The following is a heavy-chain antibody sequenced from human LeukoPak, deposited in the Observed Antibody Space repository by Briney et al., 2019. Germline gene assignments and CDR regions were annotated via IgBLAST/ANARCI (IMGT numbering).Heavy chain of an antibody. V-gene: IGHV3-30*02. J-gene: IGHJ4*02. CDR1: GFTFSSYG. D-gene: IGHD1-14*01. CDR2: IRYDGSKE. CDR3: AKVSRYYYVDY. Sequence: GGSLRLSYAASGFTFSSYGMHWVRLAPGKGLEWVAFIRYDGSKEYYADSVKGRFTISRDNAKNTLYLQMNSLKTEDTAVYYCAKVSRYYYVDYWGPGTLVTVSS.